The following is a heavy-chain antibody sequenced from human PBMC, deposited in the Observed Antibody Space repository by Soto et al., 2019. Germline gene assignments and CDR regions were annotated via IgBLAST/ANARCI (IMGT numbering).Heavy chain of an antibody. J-gene: IGHJ4*02. CDR2: ISYGGVNK. V-gene: IGHV3-30-3*01. CDR1: GFTFSTSV. Sequence: QVQLVESGGGVVQPGGSLRLSCAASGFTFSTSVMHWVRRAPGKGLEWMAIISYGGVNKYYADSVKGRFTISRDISESTLYLQMNRLRTEDTAVYYCAREEFEDGRGHFDYWGQGTLVSVSS. CDR3: AREEFEDGRGHFDY. D-gene: IGHD3-22*01.